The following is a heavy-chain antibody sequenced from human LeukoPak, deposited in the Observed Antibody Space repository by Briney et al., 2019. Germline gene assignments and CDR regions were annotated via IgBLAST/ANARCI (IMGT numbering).Heavy chain of an antibody. J-gene: IGHJ1*01. CDR3: AREDIVVVPAASGYFQH. D-gene: IGHD2-2*01. CDR1: GYTFTSYG. Sequence: SVKVSCKASGYTFTSYGISWVRQAPGQGLEWMGGIIPIFGTANYAQKFQGRVTITADESTSTAYMELSSLRSEDTAVYYCAREDIVVVPAASGYFQHWGQGTLVTVSS. CDR2: IIPIFGTA. V-gene: IGHV1-69*13.